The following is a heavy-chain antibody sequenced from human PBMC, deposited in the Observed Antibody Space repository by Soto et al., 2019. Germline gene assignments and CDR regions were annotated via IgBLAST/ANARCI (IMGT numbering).Heavy chain of an antibody. D-gene: IGHD2-2*01. J-gene: IGHJ4*02. Sequence: SDRRSVAGGYSSSYYWRWIRQPPGKGLEWIGYIYYSGSTNYNPSLKSRVTISVDTSKNQFSLKLSSVTAADTAVYYCARRYVPCFAYWGQGTLVTVSS. CDR3: ARRYVPCFAY. V-gene: IGHV4-59*08. CDR1: GGYSSSYY. CDR2: IYYSGST.